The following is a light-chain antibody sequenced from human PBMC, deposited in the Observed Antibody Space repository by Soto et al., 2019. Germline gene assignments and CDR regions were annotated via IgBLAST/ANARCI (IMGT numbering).Light chain of an antibody. CDR1: QSLVYSNGNAY. V-gene: IGKV2-30*01. J-gene: IGKJ1*01. CDR3: MQGTHWPWT. Sequence: DAVLTQSPLSLPVTLGQPAAISCRSSQSLVYSNGNAYLIWFQQRPGQSPRRLIYQVSTRDAGVPDRFSGSGSGTYFTLTISRVEGEDVGLYYCMQGTHWPWTFGQGTKVEIK. CDR2: QVS.